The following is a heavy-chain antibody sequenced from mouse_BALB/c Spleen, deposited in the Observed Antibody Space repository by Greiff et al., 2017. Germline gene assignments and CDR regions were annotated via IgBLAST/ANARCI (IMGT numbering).Heavy chain of an antibody. V-gene: IGHV1-55*01. Sequence: VQLQQPGAELVKPGTSVKLSCKASGYNFTSYWINWVKLRPGQGLEWIGDIYPGSGSTNYNEKFKSKATLTVDTSSSTAYMQLSSLASEDSALYYCAREGVYYGYYFDYWGQGTTLTVSS. D-gene: IGHD1-2*01. J-gene: IGHJ2*01. CDR3: AREGVYYGYYFDY. CDR2: IYPGSGST. CDR1: GYNFTSYW.